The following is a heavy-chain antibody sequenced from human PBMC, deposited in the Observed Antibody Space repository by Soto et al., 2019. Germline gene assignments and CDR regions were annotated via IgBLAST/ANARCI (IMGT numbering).Heavy chain of an antibody. Sequence: ASVKVSCKASGGTFSSYTISWVRQAPGQGLEWMGRIIPILGIANYAQKFQGRVTNTADKSTSTAYMELNSLRAEDTAVYYCAKIPPGYSYGYFYFDYWGQGTLVTVPQ. J-gene: IGHJ4*02. CDR3: AKIPPGYSYGYFYFDY. CDR1: GGTFSSYT. V-gene: IGHV1-69*02. CDR2: IIPILGIA. D-gene: IGHD5-18*01.